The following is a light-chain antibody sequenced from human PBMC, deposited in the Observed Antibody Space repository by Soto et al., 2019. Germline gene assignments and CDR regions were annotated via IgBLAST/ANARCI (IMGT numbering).Light chain of an antibody. CDR2: DAS. CDR1: QSVSSY. Sequence: EIVLTQSPATLSLSPGERATLSCRASQSVSSYLAWYQQKPGQVPRLLIYDASNRATGIPARFSGSGSGTDFTLTISSLEPEDFEVYYRQQRSNWPLTFGGGTKVDIK. V-gene: IGKV3-11*01. J-gene: IGKJ4*01. CDR3: QQRSNWPLT.